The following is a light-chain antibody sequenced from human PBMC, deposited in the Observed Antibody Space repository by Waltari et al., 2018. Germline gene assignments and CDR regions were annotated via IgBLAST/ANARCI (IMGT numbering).Light chain of an antibody. CDR1: TYNIGAGYD. J-gene: IGLJ2*01. CDR2: DNN. V-gene: IGLV1-40*01. Sequence: QSGLTQPPSVSGAPGQRVTISCTGRTYNIGAGYDVQWYQQVPGTSPKLVIYDNNNRPSGVPDRFSGSKSGTSASLAITGLQGEVDADYYFQSYDGSLSGSKIFGGGTKLTFL. CDR3: QSYDGSLSGSKI.